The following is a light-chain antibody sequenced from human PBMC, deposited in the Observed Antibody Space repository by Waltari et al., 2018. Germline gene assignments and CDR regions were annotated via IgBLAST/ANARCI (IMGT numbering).Light chain of an antibody. Sequence: EFVLTQSPANLSLSPGERVHLSCRASQSVSGYLAWYQHKPGQAPRLLIYDASNRATGVPARFSGRDSGADFTLTISSLEPEDFGVYYCQLRARWPPTFTFGQGTKLEI. CDR2: DAS. V-gene: IGKV3-11*01. J-gene: IGKJ2*01. CDR1: QSVSGY. CDR3: QLRARWPPTFT.